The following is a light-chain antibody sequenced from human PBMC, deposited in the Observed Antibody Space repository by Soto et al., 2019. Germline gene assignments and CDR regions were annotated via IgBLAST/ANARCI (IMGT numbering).Light chain of an antibody. CDR3: AAWDDSLNGYV. Sequence: QAVVTQPPSASGTPGQRVTISCSGSSSNIGSNTVNWYQQLPGTAPKLLIHANNQRPSGVPDRFSGSKSGTSASLAISWLQSEEADYYCAAWDDSLNGYVFGTGTQLTVL. CDR1: SSNIGSNT. J-gene: IGLJ1*01. CDR2: ANN. V-gene: IGLV1-44*01.